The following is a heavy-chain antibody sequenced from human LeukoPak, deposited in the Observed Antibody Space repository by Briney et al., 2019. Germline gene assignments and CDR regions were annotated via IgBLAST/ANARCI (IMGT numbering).Heavy chain of an antibody. J-gene: IGHJ6*02. V-gene: IGHV4-31*03. CDR1: GGSIISGGYY. Sequence: SETLSLTCTVSGGSIISGGYYWRWLRQHPGKGLEWIGCIYYTGSTYYNPSLKSRLTISVDTSKNQFSLKLNSVTAADTAVYYCARDSAFGEYVMDVWGQGTTVTVSS. D-gene: IGHD3-10*01. CDR3: ARDSAFGEYVMDV. CDR2: IYYTGST.